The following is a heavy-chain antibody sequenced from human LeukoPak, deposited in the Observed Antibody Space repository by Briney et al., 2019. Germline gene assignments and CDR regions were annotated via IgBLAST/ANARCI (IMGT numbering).Heavy chain of an antibody. CDR3: AKDGGY. D-gene: IGHD3-16*01. J-gene: IGHJ4*02. CDR1: GFTFSNYP. CDR2: ISAGAGST. V-gene: IGHV3-23*01. Sequence: GGSLRLSCAASGFTFSNYPMTWARQAPGKGLEWVSAISAGAGSTYYADSVKGRFTISRDNSKNTLYLQMNSLRAEDTAVYYCAKDGGYWGQGTLVTASS.